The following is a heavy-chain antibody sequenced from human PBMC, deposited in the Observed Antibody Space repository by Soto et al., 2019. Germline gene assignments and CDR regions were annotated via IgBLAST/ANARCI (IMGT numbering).Heavy chain of an antibody. D-gene: IGHD3-16*01. CDR3: ARDRSPYHYYGMDV. J-gene: IGHJ6*02. V-gene: IGHV3-23*01. CDR1: GFTFSSYA. CDR2: ITNTGGTT. Sequence: GGSLRLSCAASGFTFSSYAMNWVRQAPGKGLEWVSGITNTGGTTYYADSVKGRFTISRDNSRNTLYLQVDFLKAEDTAVYYCARDRSPYHYYGMDVWGQGTTVTVSS.